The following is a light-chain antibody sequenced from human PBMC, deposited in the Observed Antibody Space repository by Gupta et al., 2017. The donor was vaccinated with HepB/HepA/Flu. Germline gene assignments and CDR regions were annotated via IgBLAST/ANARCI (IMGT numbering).Light chain of an antibody. Sequence: VFPPSPGTPPLPAGERATLSCKASQSVTNSNLAWYQQKPGQAPRLLIYGASSRATGIPDRFSGSGSGTDFTLTISRLEPADFAVFYCQQYDNSPWTFGQGTRVEIK. CDR1: QSVTNSN. CDR2: GAS. CDR3: QQYDNSPWT. J-gene: IGKJ1*01. V-gene: IGKV3-20*01.